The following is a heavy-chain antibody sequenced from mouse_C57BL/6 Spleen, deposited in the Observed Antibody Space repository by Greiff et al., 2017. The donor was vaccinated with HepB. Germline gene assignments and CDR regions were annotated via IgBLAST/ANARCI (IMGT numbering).Heavy chain of an antibody. J-gene: IGHJ2*01. D-gene: IGHD1-1*01. CDR2: IHPNSGST. CDR1: GYTFTSYW. CDR3: ARSITTVVAPDY. Sequence: VQLQQSGAELVKPGASVKLSCKASGYTFTSYWMHWVKQRPGQGLEWIGMIHPNSGSTNYNEKFKSKATLTVDKSSSTAYMQLSSLTSEDSAVYYCARSITTVVAPDYWGTGTTLTVSS. V-gene: IGHV1-64*01.